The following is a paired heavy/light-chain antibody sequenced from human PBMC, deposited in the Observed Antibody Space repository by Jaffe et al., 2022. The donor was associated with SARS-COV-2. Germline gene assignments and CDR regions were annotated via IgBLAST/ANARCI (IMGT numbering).Light chain of an antibody. J-gene: IGLJ1*01. CDR1: SSDVGAYNY. CDR3: SSYTSSSTYV. CDR2: DFS. V-gene: IGLV2-14*01. Sequence: QSALTQPASVSGSPGQSITISCTGTSSDVGAYNYVSWYQQHPGTVPKLMIYDFSNRPSGVSTRFSGSKSGNTASLTISGLQAEDEADYYCSSYTSSSTYVFGTGTKVTVL.
Heavy chain of an antibody. CDR3: TRDHMVRGDAYWGPDY. D-gene: IGHD3-10*01. CDR2: TSYDGSNK. Sequence: QVQLVESGGGVVQPGRSLRLSCAASGFTFNSYTIHWVRQAPGMGLEWVAVTSYDGSNKYYADSVKGRFTVARDNSKNTLYLQMNSLRPEDTAVYYCTRDHMVRGDAYWGPDYWGQGTLVTVSS. J-gene: IGHJ4*02. V-gene: IGHV3-30*04. CDR1: GFTFNSYT.